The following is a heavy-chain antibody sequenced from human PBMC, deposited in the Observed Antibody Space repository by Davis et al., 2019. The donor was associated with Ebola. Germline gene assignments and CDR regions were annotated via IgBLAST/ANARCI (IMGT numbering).Heavy chain of an antibody. J-gene: IGHJ4*02. V-gene: IGHV3-23*01. CDR1: GFTFSSYA. CDR3: AKGPTRSGYY. D-gene: IGHD6-19*01. Sequence: GESLKISCAASGFTFSSYAMSWVRQAPGKGLEWVSGIGVSGGSTYADSVKGRFTISRDNSQNTVYLQMTGLRAEDTAIYYCAKGPTRSGYYWGQGTLVTVSS. CDR2: IGVSGGST.